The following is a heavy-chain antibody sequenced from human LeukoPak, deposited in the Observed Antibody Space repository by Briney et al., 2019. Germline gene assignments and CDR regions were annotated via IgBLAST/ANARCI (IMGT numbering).Heavy chain of an antibody. V-gene: IGHV3-23*01. D-gene: IGHD4-17*01. CDR1: GFTFSIYA. Sequence: PVGSLRLSCAASGFTFSIYATSWVRQAPGKGLEWVSTISGSGVSTFYADSVKGRFTISKDNSKSTLYLQMNSLRPDDTAVYYCAKGNADYLWHFDSWGQGTLVTVSS. CDR2: ISGSGVST. CDR3: AKGNADYLWHFDS. J-gene: IGHJ4*02.